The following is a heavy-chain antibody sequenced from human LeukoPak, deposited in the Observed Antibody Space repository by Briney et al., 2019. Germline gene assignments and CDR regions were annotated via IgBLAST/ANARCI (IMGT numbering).Heavy chain of an antibody. Sequence: GASLKISCKGSGSSFTSYWIGWVRPMPGKGLGWMGIIYPGDSDTRYSPSFQGQVTISADKSISTAYLQWSSLKASDTTMYYCSLYGGNSNTDYWGQGTLVTVSS. CDR2: IYPGDSDT. CDR3: SLYGGNSNTDY. J-gene: IGHJ4*02. D-gene: IGHD2-21*01. V-gene: IGHV5-51*01. CDR1: GSSFTSYW.